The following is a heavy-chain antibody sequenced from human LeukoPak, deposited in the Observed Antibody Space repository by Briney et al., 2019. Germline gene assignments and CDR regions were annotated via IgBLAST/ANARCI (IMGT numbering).Heavy chain of an antibody. J-gene: IGHJ4*02. D-gene: IGHD3-3*01. Sequence: PGGSLRLSCAASGFTFRSYAMSWVRQAPGKGLEWVSAISGSGDSTYYADSVKGRFTISRDNSKGTLYLQMNSLRAEDTAVYYCAKDQSGIFDYWGQGTLVTVSS. CDR3: AKDQSGIFDY. V-gene: IGHV3-23*01. CDR2: ISGSGDST. CDR1: GFTFRSYA.